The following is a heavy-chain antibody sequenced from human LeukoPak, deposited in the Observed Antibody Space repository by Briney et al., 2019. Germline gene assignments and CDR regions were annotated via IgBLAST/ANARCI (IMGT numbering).Heavy chain of an antibody. CDR2: ISAYNGNT. CDR1: GYTFTTYG. V-gene: IGHV1-18*01. D-gene: IGHD5-24*01. J-gene: IGHJ4*02. Sequence: ASRKPSCKASGYTFTTYGISWGRQAPGQGLECMGWISAYNGNTNYAQKLQGRVTMTTDTSTSTAYMELRSLRSDDTAVYYCARVEMAAPSLDYWGQGTLVTVSS. CDR3: ARVEMAAPSLDY.